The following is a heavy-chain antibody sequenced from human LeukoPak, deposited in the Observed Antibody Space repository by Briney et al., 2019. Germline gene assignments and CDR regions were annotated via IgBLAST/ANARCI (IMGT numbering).Heavy chain of an antibody. CDR3: ARGGWYNYYYFDY. Sequence: GGSLRLSCAASGFTFSSYAMNWVRRVPGKGLEWVSVISGSSDTTYYADSVKGRFIISRDNSKNTLYLQMNSLRAEDTAVYYCARGGWYNYYYFDYWGQGTLDTVSS. V-gene: IGHV3-23*01. CDR2: ISGSSDTT. CDR1: GFTFSSYA. D-gene: IGHD6-19*01. J-gene: IGHJ4*02.